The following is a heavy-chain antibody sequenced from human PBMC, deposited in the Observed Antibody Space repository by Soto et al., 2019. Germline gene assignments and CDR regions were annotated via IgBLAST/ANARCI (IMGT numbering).Heavy chain of an antibody. CDR1: GGSISSGDSY. D-gene: IGHD2-15*01. CDR3: ARDDCGGSRCSYYYGMDV. Sequence: QVQLQESGPGLVTPSQTLSLTCTVSGGSISSGDSYWSWIRQPPGKGLEGIGYIYYSGSIFYNPSLESRVTISVDTSKNQFSLKVRSVTAADTAVYYCARDDCGGSRCSYYYGMDVWGQGTSVTVSS. CDR2: IYYSGSI. V-gene: IGHV4-30-4*01. J-gene: IGHJ6*02.